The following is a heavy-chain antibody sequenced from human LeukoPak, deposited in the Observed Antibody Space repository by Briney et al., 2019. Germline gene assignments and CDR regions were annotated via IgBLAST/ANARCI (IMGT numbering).Heavy chain of an antibody. CDR1: GFTFSNAW. V-gene: IGHV3-15*01. D-gene: IGHD6-25*01. CDR3: TTDPIMTTAIYYYYYMDV. CDR2: IKSKTDGGTT. Sequence: GGSLRLSCAASGFTFSNAWMSGVRQAPGKGLEWVGRIKSKTDGGTTDYAAPVKGRFTISRDDSKNTLYLQMNSLKTEDTALYYCTTDPIMTTAIYYYYYMDVWGKGTTVTVSS. J-gene: IGHJ6*03.